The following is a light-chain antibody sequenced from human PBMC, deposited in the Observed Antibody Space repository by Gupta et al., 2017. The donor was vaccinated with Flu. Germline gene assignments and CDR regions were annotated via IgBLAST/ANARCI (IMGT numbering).Light chain of an antibody. J-gene: IGKJ4*01. CDR1: QSVSNNY. V-gene: IGKV3-20*01. CDR2: GVS. Sequence: EFVLTQSPGTLSLSLGERATLSCRASQSVSNNYLGWYQQRSGQAPRLLIYGVSRRATGTPDFTLTVSRLEPEDFAVYFCQHSDTFGGGTRVEIK. CDR3: QHSDT.